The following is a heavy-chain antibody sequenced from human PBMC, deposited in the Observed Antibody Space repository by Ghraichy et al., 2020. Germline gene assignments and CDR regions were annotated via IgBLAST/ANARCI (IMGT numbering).Heavy chain of an antibody. V-gene: IGHV3-23*01. CDR2: ISADGLST. D-gene: IGHD1-1*01. J-gene: IGHJ6*02. CDR1: GFTFSSSA. CDR3: AKDIQLSV. Sequence: GESLRLSCATSGFTFSSSAMSWVRQAPGRGLEWVSLISADGLSTFYAGSVKGRFAISRDDFKNTLFLQINSLRAEDTAIYYCAKDIQLSVWGLGTTVTV.